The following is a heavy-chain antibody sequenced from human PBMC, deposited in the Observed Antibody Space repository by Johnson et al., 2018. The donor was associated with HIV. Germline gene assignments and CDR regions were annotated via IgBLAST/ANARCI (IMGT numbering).Heavy chain of an antibody. CDR3: ARAQLLADDAFNN. Sequence: VQLVESGGALVQPGGSLRLSCEVSGFTISTFWMHWVRQVPGKGLMWVSRISGDGSRSSYAASVKGRFTISRDNAKNTLYLQLNSLRVEDTAIYYCARAQLLADDAFNNWGQGTMVTVSS. CDR2: ISGDGSRS. D-gene: IGHD6-6*01. V-gene: IGHV3-74*02. J-gene: IGHJ3*02. CDR1: GFTISTFW.